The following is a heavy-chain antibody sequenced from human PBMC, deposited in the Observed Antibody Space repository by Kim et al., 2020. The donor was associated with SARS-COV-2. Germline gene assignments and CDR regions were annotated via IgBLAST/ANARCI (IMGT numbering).Heavy chain of an antibody. CDR3: ARLPEYDILTRDGMDV. J-gene: IGHJ6*02. CDR2: SYYRGST. V-gene: IGHV4-39*01. Sequence: SETLSLTCTVSGGSISSSSYYWGWIRQPPGKGLEWIGSSYYRGSTYYNPSLKSRVTISVDTSKNQFSLKLSSVTAADTAVYYCARLPEYDILTRDGMDVWGHGPTVTVSS. CDR1: GGSISSSSYY. D-gene: IGHD3-9*01.